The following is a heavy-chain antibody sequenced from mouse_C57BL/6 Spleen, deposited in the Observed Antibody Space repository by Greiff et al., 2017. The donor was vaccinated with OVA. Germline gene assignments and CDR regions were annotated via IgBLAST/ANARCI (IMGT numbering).Heavy chain of an antibody. CDR2: INPSTGGT. V-gene: IGHV1-42*01. D-gene: IGHD2-3*01. CDR3: ARGGYDGYLDLDY. Sequence: VQLQQSGPELVKPGASVKISCKASGYSFTGYYMNWVKQSPEKSLEWIGEINPSTGGTTYNQKFKAKATLTVDKSSSTAYMQLKSLTSEDSAVYYCARGGYDGYLDLDYWGQGTTLTVSS. J-gene: IGHJ2*01. CDR1: GYSFTGYY.